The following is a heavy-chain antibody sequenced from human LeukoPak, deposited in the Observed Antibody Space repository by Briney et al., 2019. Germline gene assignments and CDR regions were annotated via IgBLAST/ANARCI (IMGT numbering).Heavy chain of an antibody. V-gene: IGHV4-39*07. CDR3: ARAKGVVAATLGY. CDR1: GDSISSGTFY. Sequence: SETLSLTCTVSGDSISSGTFYWGWIRQSPGKGLEWIGSIYYSGSTYYNPSLKSRVTISVDTSKNQFSLKLSSVTAADTAVYYCARAKGVVAATLGYWGQGTLVTVSS. CDR2: IYYSGST. J-gene: IGHJ4*02. D-gene: IGHD2-15*01.